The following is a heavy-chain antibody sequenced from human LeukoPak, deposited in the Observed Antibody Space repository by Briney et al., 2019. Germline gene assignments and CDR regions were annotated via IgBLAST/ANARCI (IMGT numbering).Heavy chain of an antibody. Sequence: PSQTLSLTCAVSGGSISSGGYSWSWIRQPPGKGLEWIGYIYHSGSTYYNPSLKSRVTISVDRSKNQFSLKLSSVTAADTAVYYCASAPLGYCSGGSCYDDAFDIWGQGTMVTVSS. J-gene: IGHJ3*02. D-gene: IGHD2-15*01. CDR3: ASAPLGYCSGGSCYDDAFDI. V-gene: IGHV4-30-2*01. CDR2: IYHSGST. CDR1: GGSISSGGYS.